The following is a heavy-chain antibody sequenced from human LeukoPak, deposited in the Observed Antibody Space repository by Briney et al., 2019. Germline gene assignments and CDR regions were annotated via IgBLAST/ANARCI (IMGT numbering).Heavy chain of an antibody. CDR3: ARVIVEYSSGWTPFDY. V-gene: IGHV3-30*04. CDR2: ISNDGRRT. D-gene: IGHD6-19*01. Sequence: GGSLRLSCAASGFTFSDYVIHWVRQAPGKGLEWVAVISNDGRRTYYADSLEGRFTISRDNSKNTVYLQVSSLRAEDTAVYYCARVIVEYSSGWTPFDYWGQGTLVTVSS. J-gene: IGHJ4*02. CDR1: GFTFSDYV.